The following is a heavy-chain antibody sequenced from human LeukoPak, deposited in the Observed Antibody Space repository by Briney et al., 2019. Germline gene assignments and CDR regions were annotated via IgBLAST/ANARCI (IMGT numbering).Heavy chain of an antibody. Sequence: KPGGSLRLSCAASGFTFSDYYMSWIRQAPGKGLEWVSYISSSSSYTNYADSVKGRFTISRDNAKNSLYLQMNSLRAEDTAVYYCARRRDHYYDSSGYYSGAFDIWGQGTMVTVSS. CDR2: ISSSSSYT. D-gene: IGHD3-22*01. CDR3: ARRRDHYYDSSGYYSGAFDI. CDR1: GFTFSDYY. V-gene: IGHV3-11*03. J-gene: IGHJ3*02.